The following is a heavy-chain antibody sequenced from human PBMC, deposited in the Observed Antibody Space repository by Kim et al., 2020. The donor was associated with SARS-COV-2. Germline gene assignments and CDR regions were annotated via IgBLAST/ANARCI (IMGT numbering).Heavy chain of an antibody. D-gene: IGHD3-3*01. CDR1: GGSISSGGYY. V-gene: IGHV4-31*03. Sequence: SETLSLTCTVSGGSISSGGYYWSWIRQHPGKGLEWIGYIYYSGSTYYNPSLKSRVTISVDTSKNQFSLKLSSVTAADTAVYYCARAHWRLVDYWGQGTLVTVSS. CDR2: IYYSGST. J-gene: IGHJ4*02. CDR3: ARAHWRLVDY.